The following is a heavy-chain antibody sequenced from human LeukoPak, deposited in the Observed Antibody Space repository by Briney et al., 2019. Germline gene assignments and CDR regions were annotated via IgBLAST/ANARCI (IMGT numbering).Heavy chain of an antibody. Sequence: NPSETLSLTCTVSGGSISSGSYYWSWIRQPAGKGLEWIGRIYTSGSTNYNPSLKSRVTISVDTSKNQFSLKLSSVTAADTAVYYCAREGDSGSYYTPYFDYWGQGTLVTVSS. V-gene: IGHV4-61*02. CDR3: AREGDSGSYYTPYFDY. CDR2: IYTSGST. J-gene: IGHJ4*02. D-gene: IGHD1-26*01. CDR1: GGSISSGSYY.